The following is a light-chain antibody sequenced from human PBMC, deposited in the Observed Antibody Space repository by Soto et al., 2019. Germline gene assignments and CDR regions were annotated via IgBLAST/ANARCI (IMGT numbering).Light chain of an antibody. CDR2: GAP. V-gene: IGKV3-15*01. CDR3: QQYNNWPQT. Sequence: MVMTQGPATLSAYPGERANLSCGAGLSVFGNLAWYQQKPGQAPRLLIYGAPTRATGIPARFSGSGSGTEFTLTISSLQSEDFAVYYCQQYNNWPQTFGQGTKVVIK. J-gene: IGKJ1*01. CDR1: LSVFGN.